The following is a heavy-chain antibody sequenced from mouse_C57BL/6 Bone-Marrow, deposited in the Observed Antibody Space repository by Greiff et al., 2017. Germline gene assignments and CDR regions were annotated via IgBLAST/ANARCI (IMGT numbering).Heavy chain of an antibody. V-gene: IGHV5-17*01. J-gene: IGHJ4*01. CDR2: ISSGSSTI. Sequence: EVKLEESGGGLVKPGGSLKLSCAASGFTFSDYGMHWVRQAPEKGLEWVAYISSGSSTIYYADTVKGRFTISRDNAKNTLFLQMTSLRSEDTAMYYCARASQAYYYAMDYWGQGTSVTVSS. CDR1: GFTFSDYG. CDR3: ARASQAYYYAMDY. D-gene: IGHD3-2*02.